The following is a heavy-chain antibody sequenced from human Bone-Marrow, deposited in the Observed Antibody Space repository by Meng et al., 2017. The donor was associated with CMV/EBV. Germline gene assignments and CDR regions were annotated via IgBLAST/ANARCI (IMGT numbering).Heavy chain of an antibody. D-gene: IGHD2-2*01. CDR3: ARDLQTFCGSPGCYDGFPH. J-gene: IGHJ4*02. CDR1: GFTFSSYW. V-gene: IGHV3-21*01. CDR2: ISGSGQDT. Sequence: GESLKISCAASGFTFSSYWMHWVRQAPGKGLVWVSSISGSGQDTYYADSLRGRFTVSRDNRRKALYLQMDALRVEDTAVYYCARDLQTFCGSPGCYDGFPHWGQGTLVTVSS.